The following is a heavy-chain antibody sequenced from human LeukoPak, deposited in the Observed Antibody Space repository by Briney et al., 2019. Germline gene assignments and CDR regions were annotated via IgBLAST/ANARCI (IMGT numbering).Heavy chain of an antibody. J-gene: IGHJ4*02. V-gene: IGHV1-2*02. CDR1: GYTFTGYY. CDR3: ARTLLWFGADQSYYFDY. D-gene: IGHD3-10*01. Sequence: ASVKVSCKASGYTFTGYYMHWVRQAPGQGLEWMGWINPNSGGTNYAQKFQGRVTMTRDTSISTAYMELSRLRSDDTGVYYCARTLLWFGADQSYYFDYWGQGTLVTVS. CDR2: INPNSGGT.